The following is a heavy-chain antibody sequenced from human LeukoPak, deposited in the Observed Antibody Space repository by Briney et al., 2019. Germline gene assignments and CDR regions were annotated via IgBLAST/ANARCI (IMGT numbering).Heavy chain of an antibody. CDR1: GFTVSSNY. D-gene: IGHD3-22*01. CDR3: ARDRGHYYDS. Sequence: ETLSLTCTVSGFTVSSNYMSWVRQAPGKGLEWVSVIYSGGSTYYTDSVKGRFTISRDNSKNTLYLQMNSLRAEDTAVYYCARDRGHYYDSWGQGTLVTVSS. CDR2: IYSGGST. J-gene: IGHJ4*02. V-gene: IGHV3-66*01.